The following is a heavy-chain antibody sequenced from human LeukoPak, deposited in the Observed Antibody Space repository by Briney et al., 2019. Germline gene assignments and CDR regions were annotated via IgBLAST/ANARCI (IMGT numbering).Heavy chain of an antibody. CDR2: IHSGGST. CDR3: ARSETPYFHFDS. CDR1: GFSVSSAY. D-gene: IGHD1-14*01. Sequence: GGSLRLSCAAAGFSVSSAYMTWVRQAPGKGLEWVSVIHSGGSTYYADSVKGRFTISRDNSKNTLYLQMNRLRVEDTAVYCCARSETPYFHFDSWGQGTLVTVSS. V-gene: IGHV3-53*01. J-gene: IGHJ4*02.